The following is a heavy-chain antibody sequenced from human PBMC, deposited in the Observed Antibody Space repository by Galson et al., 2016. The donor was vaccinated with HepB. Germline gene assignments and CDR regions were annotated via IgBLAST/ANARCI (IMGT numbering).Heavy chain of an antibody. CDR2: MTARGRDL. CDR3: AKDRDSGWRYWHFDI. CDR1: GFRFSIYA. J-gene: IGHJ2*01. D-gene: IGHD6-19*01. V-gene: IGHV3-23*01. Sequence: SLRLSCAASGFRFSIYAMAWVRQTPEKGLEWVSSMTARGRDLYYLDSVKGRFTISRDDSRNTLYLHMNNLRAEDTAVYYCAKDRDSGWRYWHFDIWGRGTLVTVSS.